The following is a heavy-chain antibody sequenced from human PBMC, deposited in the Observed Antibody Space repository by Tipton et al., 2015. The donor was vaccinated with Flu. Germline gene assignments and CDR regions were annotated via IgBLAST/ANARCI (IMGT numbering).Heavy chain of an antibody. CDR1: GFNFADYV. J-gene: IGHJ3*01. V-gene: IGHV3-20*04. CDR2: VNWRGDNT. CDR3: AISHKIFGVVRTPFDL. Sequence: GSLRLSCAASGFNFADYVMTWVRQAPGKGLEWVSIVNWRGDNTGYGDSVKGRFTISRDNAKNSLYLQMNSLRAEDTAFYFCAISHKIFGVVRTPFDLWGQGTLVTVSS. D-gene: IGHD3-3*01.